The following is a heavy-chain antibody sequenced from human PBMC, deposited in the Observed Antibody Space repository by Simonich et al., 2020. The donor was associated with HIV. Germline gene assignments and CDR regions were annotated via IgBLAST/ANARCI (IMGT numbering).Heavy chain of an antibody. CDR3: ARDGRKGSSTSCSDY. Sequence: EVQLVESGGGLVKPGGSLRLSCAASGFTFSSYSMNWVRPDPGKGLGWVSSISSSSSYIYYADSVKGRFTISRDNAKNSLYRQMNSLRAEDTAVYYCARDGRKGSSTSCSDYWGQGTLVTVSS. CDR2: ISSSSSYI. V-gene: IGHV3-21*01. J-gene: IGHJ4*02. D-gene: IGHD2-2*01. CDR1: GFTFSSYS.